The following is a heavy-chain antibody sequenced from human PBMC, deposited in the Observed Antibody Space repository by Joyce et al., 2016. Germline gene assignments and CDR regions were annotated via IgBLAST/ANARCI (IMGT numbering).Heavy chain of an antibody. CDR2: IDPGDSDT. J-gene: IGHJ6*02. CDR3: ARHYDFWGGPYYYGMDV. V-gene: IGHV5-51*01. CDR1: GYSFTTYW. Sequence: EVQLVQSGAEVKKPGESLKISCKGSGYSFTTYWIGWVRQMPGKGLEWMGLIDPGDSDTRYSPSFQGQVTISVDRSINTAYLQWSRLKASDTAIYFCARHYDFWGGPYYYGMDVWGQGTSVTVTS. D-gene: IGHD3-3*01.